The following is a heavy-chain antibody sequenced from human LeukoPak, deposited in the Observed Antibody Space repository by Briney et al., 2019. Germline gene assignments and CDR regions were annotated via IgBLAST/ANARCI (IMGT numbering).Heavy chain of an antibody. CDR1: GFTFSSYA. D-gene: IGHD5-18*01. J-gene: IGHJ4*02. CDR3: AKDPHTGYSFAY. CDR2: LSGSGGST. Sequence: GGSLRLSCVFSGFTFSSYAMSWVRQAPGKGLEWVSSLSGSGGSTYYADSVKGRLTISRDNSKNTLYLQMNSLRVEDMAVYYCAKDPHTGYSFAYWGQGTLVTVSS. V-gene: IGHV3-23*01.